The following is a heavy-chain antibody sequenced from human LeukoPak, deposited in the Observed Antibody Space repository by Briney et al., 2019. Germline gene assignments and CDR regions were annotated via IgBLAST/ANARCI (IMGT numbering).Heavy chain of an antibody. Sequence: ASVKVSCKASGYTFTGYYMHWVRQAPGQGLEWMGWINPNSGGTDYAQKFQGRVTMTRDTSISTAYMELSRLRSDDTAVYYCARDLDPPGGFDYWGQGTLVTVSS. D-gene: IGHD3-16*01. J-gene: IGHJ4*02. CDR1: GYTFTGYY. V-gene: IGHV1-2*02. CDR3: ARDLDPPGGFDY. CDR2: INPNSGGT.